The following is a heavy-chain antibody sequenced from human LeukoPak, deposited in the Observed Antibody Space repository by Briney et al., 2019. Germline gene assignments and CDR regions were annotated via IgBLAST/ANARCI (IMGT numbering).Heavy chain of an antibody. CDR2: ISYDEDNI. Sequence: PGRSLRLSCVASGFTFNNYGMHWVRQAPGKGLEWVATISYDEDNIYYADSVKGRFTISRDNSKDTLFLQMNSLKIEDTAIYYCEASWHYWGQGTLVTVSS. V-gene: IGHV3-30*03. CDR3: EASWHY. D-gene: IGHD1-26*01. J-gene: IGHJ4*02. CDR1: GFTFNNYG.